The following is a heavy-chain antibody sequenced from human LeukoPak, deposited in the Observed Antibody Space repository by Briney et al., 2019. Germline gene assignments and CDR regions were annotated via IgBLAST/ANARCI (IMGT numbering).Heavy chain of an antibody. Sequence: PSQTLSLTCTVSNGSISRGDYFWSWFRQLPGKGLEGIGYVYYSGSPYYSPSLKSRVTISLDTSKSQFSLNLSSVTAADTAVYYCARSWAYDSSGYSYFDYWGQGTLVTVSS. J-gene: IGHJ4*02. V-gene: IGHV4-31*03. CDR3: ARSWAYDSSGYSYFDY. CDR2: VYYSGSP. CDR1: NGSISRGDYF. D-gene: IGHD3-22*01.